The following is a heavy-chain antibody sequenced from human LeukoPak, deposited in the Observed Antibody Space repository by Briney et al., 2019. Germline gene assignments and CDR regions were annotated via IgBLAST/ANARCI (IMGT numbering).Heavy chain of an antibody. V-gene: IGHV1-69*04. CDR1: GGTFSSYA. D-gene: IGHD3-10*01. CDR3: ARDALYYYGSGPPRMDV. CDR2: IIPILGIA. Sequence: SVKVSCKASGGTFSSYAISWVRQAPGQGLEWMGRIIPILGIATYAQKFQGRVTITADKSTSTAYMELSSLRSEDTAVYYCARDALYYYGSGPPRMDVWGQGTTVTVSS. J-gene: IGHJ6*02.